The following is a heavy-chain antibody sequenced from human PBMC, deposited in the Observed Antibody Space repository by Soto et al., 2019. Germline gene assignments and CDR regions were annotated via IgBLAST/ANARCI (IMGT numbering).Heavy chain of an antibody. CDR2: IYTSGST. CDR1: GGSISSYY. V-gene: IGHV4-4*07. J-gene: IGHJ5*02. D-gene: IGHD3-3*01. Sequence: SETLSLTCTVSGGSISSYYWSWIRQPAGKGLEWIGRIYTSGSTNYNPSLKSRVTMSVDTSKNQFSLKLSSVTAADTAVYYCASDRVLEWFLNWLDPWRDVTSVPV. CDR3: ASDRVLEWFLNWLDP.